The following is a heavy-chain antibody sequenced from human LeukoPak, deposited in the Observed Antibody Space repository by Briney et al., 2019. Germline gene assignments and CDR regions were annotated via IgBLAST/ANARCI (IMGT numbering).Heavy chain of an antibody. CDR1: GGSISSYY. D-gene: IGHD6-19*01. J-gene: IGHJ5*02. CDR3: ASSDPITPGWYNWFDP. CDR2: IYTSGST. Sequence: SETLSLTCTVSGGSISSYYWSWIRQPAGKGLEWIGRIYTSGSTNYNPSLKSRVTVSVDTSKNQFSLKLSSVTAADTAVYYCASSDPITPGWYNWFDPWGQGTLVTVSS. V-gene: IGHV4-4*07.